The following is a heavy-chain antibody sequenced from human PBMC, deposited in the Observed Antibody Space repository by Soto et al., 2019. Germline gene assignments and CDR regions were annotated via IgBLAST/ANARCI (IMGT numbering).Heavy chain of an antibody. J-gene: IGHJ4*02. Sequence: EVQLLGSGGGLVQPGGSLRLSCAASGFTFSSYAMSWVRQAPGKGLEWVSAISGSGVSTYYADSVKGRFTISRDNSKNTLHLQMNSLRAEDTAVYYCAKEHHYSSSWSEFDYWGQGTLVTVSS. CDR1: GFTFSSYA. V-gene: IGHV3-23*01. CDR2: ISGSGVST. D-gene: IGHD6-13*01. CDR3: AKEHHYSSSWSEFDY.